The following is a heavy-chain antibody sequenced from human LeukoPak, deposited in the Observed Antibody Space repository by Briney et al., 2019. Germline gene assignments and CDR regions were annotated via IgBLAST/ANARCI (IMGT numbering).Heavy chain of an antibody. D-gene: IGHD3-22*01. CDR3: ARGNWEVITPDY. Sequence: SETLSLTCTVSGGSVSSGGHYWSWIRQPPGKGLEWIGYIYYSGSTNYNPSLKSRVTISIDTSKNQFSLKLSSVTAADTAVYYCARGNWEVITPDYWGQGTLVTVSS. CDR1: GGSVSSGGHY. J-gene: IGHJ4*02. CDR2: IYYSGST. V-gene: IGHV4-61*08.